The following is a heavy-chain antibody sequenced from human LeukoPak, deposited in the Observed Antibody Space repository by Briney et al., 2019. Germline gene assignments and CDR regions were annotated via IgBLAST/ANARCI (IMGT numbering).Heavy chain of an antibody. CDR3: AREDIVVVVAATVGYFQH. CDR1: GGSISSYY. J-gene: IGHJ1*01. D-gene: IGHD2-15*01. CDR2: IYTSGST. V-gene: IGHV4-4*07. Sequence: KPSETLSLTCTVSGGSISSYYWSWIRQPAGKGLEWIGRIYTSGSTNYNPSLKSRVTTSVDTSKNQFSLKLSSVTAADTAVYYCAREDIVVVVAATVGYFQHWGQGTLVTVSS.